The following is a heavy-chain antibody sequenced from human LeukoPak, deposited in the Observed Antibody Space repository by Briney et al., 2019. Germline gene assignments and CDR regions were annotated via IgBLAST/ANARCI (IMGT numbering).Heavy chain of an antibody. CDR3: ASSGSYRLDY. J-gene: IGHJ4*02. CDR2: ITASGTAM. V-gene: IGHV3-48*02. Sequence: GALSLSFAAPGFPFSSYSMNWVRRAPGKGLEWVSHITASGTAMFYADSVKGRFTISRDNAKNSLYLQMNSLRDEDTAVYYCASSGSYRLDYWGQGTLVTVSS. D-gene: IGHD1-26*01. CDR1: GFPFSSYS.